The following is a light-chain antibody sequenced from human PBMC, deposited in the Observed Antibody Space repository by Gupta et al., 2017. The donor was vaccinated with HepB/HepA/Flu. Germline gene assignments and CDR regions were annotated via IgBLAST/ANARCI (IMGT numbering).Light chain of an antibody. CDR3: QQYYSTPYT. CDR2: WAS. Sequence: DIVLTSSRDSLAVSLGERATINCKSSQSVLYSSNNKNYLAWYQQKPGQPPKLLIYWASTRESGVPDRFSGSGSGTDFTLTISSLQAEDVAVYYCQQYYSTPYTFGQGTNLEIK. J-gene: IGKJ2*01. V-gene: IGKV4-1*01. CDR1: QSVLYSSNNKNY.